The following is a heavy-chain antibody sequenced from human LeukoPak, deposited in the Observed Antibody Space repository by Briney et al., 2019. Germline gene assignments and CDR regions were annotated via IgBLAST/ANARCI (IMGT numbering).Heavy chain of an antibody. D-gene: IGHD3-10*01. J-gene: IGHJ4*02. CDR2: IIPIFGTA. CDR1: GGTFSSYA. Sequence: GASVKVSCKASGGTFSSYAISWVRQAPGQGLEWMGGIIPIFGTANYAQKFQGRVTITADESTSTAYMELSSLRSEDTAVYYCARAGVLWFGELLYPYYFDYWGQGTLVTVSS. CDR3: ARAGVLWFGELLYPYYFDY. V-gene: IGHV1-69*13.